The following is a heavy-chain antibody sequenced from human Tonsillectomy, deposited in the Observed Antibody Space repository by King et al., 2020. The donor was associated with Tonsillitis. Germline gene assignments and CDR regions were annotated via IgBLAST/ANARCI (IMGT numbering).Heavy chain of an antibody. J-gene: IGHJ6*02. CDR3: EAQVQLLRRGYPYYYGMDV. CDR1: GFSVTNAW. Sequence: VQLVESGGGLVKPGGSLRLSCAASGFSVTNAWMSWVRQAPGKGLEWVGRIKSNTDGGTTDYVAPVKGRFSISRDESKNTLYLQMNSLKTEDTAVYYCEAQVQLLRRGYPYYYGMDVWGQGTTVTVSS. CDR2: IKSNTDGGTT. V-gene: IGHV3-15*01. D-gene: IGHD1-1*01.